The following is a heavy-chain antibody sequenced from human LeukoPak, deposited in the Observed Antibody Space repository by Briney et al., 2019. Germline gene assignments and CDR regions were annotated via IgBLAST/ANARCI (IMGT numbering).Heavy chain of an antibody. CDR1: GFTFSSYA. CDR3: AGGRHGLREQRVG. Sequence: PGGSLRLSCAASGFTFSSYAMSWVRQAPGKGLEWVSAISGSGGSTYYADSVKGRFTISRDNSKNTLYLQMNSLRAEDTAVYYCAGGRHGLREQRVGWGQGTLVTVSS. CDR2: ISGSGGST. V-gene: IGHV3-23*01. J-gene: IGHJ4*02. D-gene: IGHD6-25*01.